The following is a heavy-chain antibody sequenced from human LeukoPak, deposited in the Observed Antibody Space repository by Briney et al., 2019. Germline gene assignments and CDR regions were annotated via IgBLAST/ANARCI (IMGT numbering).Heavy chain of an antibody. Sequence: GGSLRLSCAASGFTFNTFSMNWVRQASGKGPEWVSYISSSGTTTYYADSVKGRFTISRDNAKNSLYLQMNSLRAEDTAVYYCVRRGLIETEYLERWGQGTLVIVSS. CDR1: GFTFNTFS. J-gene: IGHJ1*01. CDR2: ISSSGTTT. CDR3: VRRGLIETEYLER. D-gene: IGHD3-10*01. V-gene: IGHV3-48*04.